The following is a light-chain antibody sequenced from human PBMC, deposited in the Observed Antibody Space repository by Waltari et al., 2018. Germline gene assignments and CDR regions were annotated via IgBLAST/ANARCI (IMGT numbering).Light chain of an antibody. J-gene: IGKJ3*01. CDR1: KSVLYSSNNKNY. Sequence: DIVMTQSPDSLAVSLGERATSNGKSSKSVLYSSNNKNYLAWYQQKPGQPPKLLIYWASTRESGVPDRFSGSGSGTDFTLTISSLQAEDVAVYYCQQYYSTPFTFGPGTKVDIK. CDR2: WAS. V-gene: IGKV4-1*01. CDR3: QQYYSTPFT.